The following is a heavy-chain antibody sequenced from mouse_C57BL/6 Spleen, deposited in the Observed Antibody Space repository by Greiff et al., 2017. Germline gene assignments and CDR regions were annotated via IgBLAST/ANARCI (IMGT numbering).Heavy chain of an antibody. V-gene: IGHV2-6-1*01. Sequence: VKLMESGPGLVAPSQSLSITCTVSGFSLTSYGVHWVRQPPGKGLEWLVVIWSDGSTTYNSALKSRLSISKDNSKSQVFLKMNSLQTDDTAMYYCARHGAQVPYAMDYWGQGTSVTVSS. CDR2: IWSDGST. J-gene: IGHJ4*01. CDR3: ARHGAQVPYAMDY. CDR1: GFSLTSYG. D-gene: IGHD3-2*02.